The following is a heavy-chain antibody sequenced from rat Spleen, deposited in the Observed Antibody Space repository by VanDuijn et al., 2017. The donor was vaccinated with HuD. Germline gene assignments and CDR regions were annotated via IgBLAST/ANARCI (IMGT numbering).Heavy chain of an antibody. Sequence: EVRLVESGGGLVQPGRSMKLSCAASGFTFSNYYMAWVRQAPTKGLEWVATISYGDSSGHSGTYYRDSVKGRFTISRDNAKSSLYLQMDRLRSEDTATYYCTTGLFPRAAIFAYWGQGTLVTVSS. CDR3: TTGLFPRAAIFAY. V-gene: IGHV5-20*01. CDR1: GFTFSNYY. D-gene: IGHD1-2*01. J-gene: IGHJ3*01. CDR2: ISYGDSSGHSGT.